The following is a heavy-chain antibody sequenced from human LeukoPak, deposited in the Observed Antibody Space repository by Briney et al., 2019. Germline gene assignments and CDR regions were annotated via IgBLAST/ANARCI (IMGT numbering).Heavy chain of an antibody. D-gene: IGHD1-14*01. CDR2: IYTSGST. J-gene: IGHJ6*03. Sequence: PSETLSLTCTVSGGSISSYYWSWIRQPAGKGLEWIGRIYTSGSTNYNPSPKRRVTTSVDTSKNKFPLKLSSVTAADTTVYYCAITAGKYYYYMDVWGKGTTVTVSS. CDR3: AITAGKYYYYMDV. V-gene: IGHV4-4*07. CDR1: GGSISSYY.